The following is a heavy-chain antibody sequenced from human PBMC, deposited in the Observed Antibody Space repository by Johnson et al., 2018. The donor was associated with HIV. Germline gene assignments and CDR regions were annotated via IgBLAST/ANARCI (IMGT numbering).Heavy chain of an antibody. CDR2: ISYDGINK. D-gene: IGHD2-21*01. V-gene: IGHV3-30-3*01. CDR3: ASGGGCGGDCYSGYDAFDI. CDR1: GFTFNSYA. Sequence: QLVESGGGAVQPGRSLRLSCAATGFTFNSYAMHWVRQAPGKGLEWVAVISYDGINKYFADYVEGRFTISRDNSKNTLYLQMNSLRPYDTAVSYCASGGGCGGDCYSGYDAFDIWGHGTMVTVSS. J-gene: IGHJ3*02.